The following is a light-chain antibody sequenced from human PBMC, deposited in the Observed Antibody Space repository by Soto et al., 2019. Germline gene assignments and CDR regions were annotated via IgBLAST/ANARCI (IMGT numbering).Light chain of an antibody. CDR3: QQSYSFLT. V-gene: IGKV1-39*01. CDR1: QSISSY. CDR2: AAS. Sequence: DIQMTQSPSSLSASLGDIVSITCRASQSISSYLNWYQQKPGKAPKLLIYAASSLQSGVPSRFSGSGSGTDFTLTISSLQPEDFATYYCQQSYSFLTFGGGTKVDIK. J-gene: IGKJ4*01.